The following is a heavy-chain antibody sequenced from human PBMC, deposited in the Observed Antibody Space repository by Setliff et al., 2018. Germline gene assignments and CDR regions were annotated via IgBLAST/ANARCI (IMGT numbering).Heavy chain of an antibody. CDR3: ARGKYDILTGEYYFDF. CDR1: GYTFTGYY. CDR2: LNPNSGGT. D-gene: IGHD3-9*01. J-gene: IGHJ4*02. V-gene: IGHV1-2*04. Sequence: ASVKVSCKASGYTFTGYYIHWVRQAPGQGLEWMGCLNPNSGGTNSTRKLEGCVTMTRDTSISAAYMELSSLKSNDTAVYYCARGKYDILTGEYYFDFWGQGTLVTVSS.